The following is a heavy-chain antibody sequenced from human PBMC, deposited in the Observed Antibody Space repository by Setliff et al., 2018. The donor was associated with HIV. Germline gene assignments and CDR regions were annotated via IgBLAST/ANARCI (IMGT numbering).Heavy chain of an antibody. J-gene: IGHJ4*02. D-gene: IGHD4-17*01. V-gene: IGHV3-11*01. CDR2: ISRDGNTI. CDR3: ARDKDEDYGSTSFDY. CDR1: GFTFSDYY. Sequence: GGSLRLSCAASGFTFSDYYMSWLRQAQGKGLEWVSYISRDGNTIYYADSVKGRFTISRDNAKNSLYLQLNSLRPEDTAVYYCARDKDEDYGSTSFDYWGQGILVTVSS.